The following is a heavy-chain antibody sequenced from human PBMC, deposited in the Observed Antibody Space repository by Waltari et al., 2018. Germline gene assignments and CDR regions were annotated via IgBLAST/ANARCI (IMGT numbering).Heavy chain of an antibody. J-gene: IGHJ5*02. CDR1: VFTFSSYW. V-gene: IGHV3-74*01. CDR3: AVYLRSSPFDP. Sequence: EVQLVESGGGLVQPGGSLRLSCAASVFTFSSYWMHWVRQAPGKGLVWVSRINSDGSTTGYADSVKGRFTISRDNTKNTLSLQMNSLRDEDTAVYYCAVYLRSSPFDPWGQGTLVTVSS. D-gene: IGHD5-12*01. CDR2: INSDGSTT.